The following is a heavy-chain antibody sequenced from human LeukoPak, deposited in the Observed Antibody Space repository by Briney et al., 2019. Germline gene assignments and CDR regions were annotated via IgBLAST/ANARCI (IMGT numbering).Heavy chain of an antibody. Sequence: KASETLSLTCAVYGGSFSGYYWSWIRQPPGKGLEWIGEINHSGSTNYNPSLKSRVTISVDTSKNQFSLKLSSVAAADTAVYYCSSQYCSGGSCYQNWFDPWGQGTLVTVSS. CDR2: INHSGST. J-gene: IGHJ5*02. V-gene: IGHV4-34*01. D-gene: IGHD2-15*01. CDR1: GGSFSGYY. CDR3: SSQYCSGGSCYQNWFDP.